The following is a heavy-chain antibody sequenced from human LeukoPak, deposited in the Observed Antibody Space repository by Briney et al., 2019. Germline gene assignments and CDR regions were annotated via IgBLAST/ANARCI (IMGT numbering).Heavy chain of an antibody. CDR2: INHSGST. CDR1: GFTFSSYW. CDR3: AKNGQSGFSFDP. V-gene: IGHV4-34*08. Sequence: GSLRLSCAASGFTFSSYWMTWVRQPPGKGLEWIGEINHSGSTNYNPSLKSRVTISVDTSKNQFSLKLSSVTAADTAVYYCAKNGQSGFSFDPWGQGTLVTVSS. J-gene: IGHJ5*02. D-gene: IGHD2-8*01.